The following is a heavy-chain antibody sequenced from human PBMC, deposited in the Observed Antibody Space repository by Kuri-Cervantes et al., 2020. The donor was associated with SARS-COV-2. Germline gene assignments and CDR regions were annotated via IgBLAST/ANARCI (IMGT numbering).Heavy chain of an antibody. V-gene: IGHV5-10-1*01. CDR2: IDPSDSYT. Sequence: GGSLRFSCKGSGYSFTSYWISWVRQMPGKGLEWMGRIDPSDSYTNYSPSFQGHVTISADKSISTAYLQWGSLKASDTAMYYCARQIGPHYFDYWGQGTLVTVSS. CDR1: GYSFTSYW. CDR3: ARQIGPHYFDY. J-gene: IGHJ4*02. D-gene: IGHD3-16*01.